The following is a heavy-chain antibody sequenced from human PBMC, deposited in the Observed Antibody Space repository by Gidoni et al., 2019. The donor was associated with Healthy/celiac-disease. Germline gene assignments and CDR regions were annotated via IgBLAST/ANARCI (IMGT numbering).Heavy chain of an antibody. CDR2: ISSSSSTI. CDR1: GLPFSSYS. CDR3: ARVDTYYDFWSGYPPHPV. D-gene: IGHD3-3*01. V-gene: IGHV3-48*01. Sequence: EVQLVESGGGLVQPGGSLRLACAAAGLPFSSYSMNWVRQAPGKGMEWVSYISSSSSTIYYADSVKGRFTISRDNAKNSLYLQMNSLRAEDTAVYYCARVDTYYDFWSGYPPHPVWGQGTLVTVSS. J-gene: IGHJ1*01.